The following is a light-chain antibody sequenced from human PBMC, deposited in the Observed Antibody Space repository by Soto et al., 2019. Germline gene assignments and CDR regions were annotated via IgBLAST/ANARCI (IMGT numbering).Light chain of an antibody. Sequence: DIQMTQSPSSLSASVGDRITITCRASQGISNYLAWYQQKPGKVPKLLISGASTLQSGVPSRFSGSGSGTDFTLTISSLQPEDVATYYCQKYNSAPRMFGQGNKVEI. J-gene: IGKJ1*01. CDR2: GAS. V-gene: IGKV1-27*01. CDR1: QGISNY. CDR3: QKYNSAPRM.